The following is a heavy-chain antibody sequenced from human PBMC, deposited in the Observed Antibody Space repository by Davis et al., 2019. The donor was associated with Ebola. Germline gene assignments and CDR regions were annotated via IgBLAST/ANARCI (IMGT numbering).Heavy chain of an antibody. Sequence: ASVKVSCKASGYTFTSYAMHWVRQAPGQRLEWMGWINAGNGNTKYSQKFQGRVTMTRDTSTSTVYMELRSLRSDDTAVYYCSRGYYALDSWGQGTLVTVSS. CDR1: GYTFTSYA. CDR3: SRGYYALDS. CDR2: INAGNGNT. J-gene: IGHJ4*02. D-gene: IGHD1-26*01. V-gene: IGHV1-3*01.